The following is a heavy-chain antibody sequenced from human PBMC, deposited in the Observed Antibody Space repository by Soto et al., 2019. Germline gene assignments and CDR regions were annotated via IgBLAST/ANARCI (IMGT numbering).Heavy chain of an antibody. CDR3: ARRGYYAISAFDI. D-gene: IGHD2-8*01. CDR1: GGSISSSSYY. V-gene: IGHV4-39*01. Sequence: SETLSLTCTVSGGSISSSSYYWGWIRQPPGKGLEWIGSIYYSGSTYYNPSLKSRVTMSVDTSKNQFSLKLSSVTAADTAVYYCARRGYYAISAFDIWGQGTMVTVSS. CDR2: IYYSGST. J-gene: IGHJ3*02.